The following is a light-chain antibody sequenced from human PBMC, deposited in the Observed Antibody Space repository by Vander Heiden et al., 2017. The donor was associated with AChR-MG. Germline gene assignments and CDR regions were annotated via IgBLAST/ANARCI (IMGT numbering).Light chain of an antibody. V-gene: IGKV3-15*01. CDR3: QRYNNWPPFT. Sequence: EIVMTQPPATLSVSPGERATLPVRASQSVSSNLAWYQQKPSHAPGLLIYSASTSTTAIPARFSCSGSGTEFTLTISSLRSEDFAVYYCQRYNNWPPFTFGQGTRLEIK. CDR1: QSVSSN. J-gene: IGKJ5*01. CDR2: SAS.